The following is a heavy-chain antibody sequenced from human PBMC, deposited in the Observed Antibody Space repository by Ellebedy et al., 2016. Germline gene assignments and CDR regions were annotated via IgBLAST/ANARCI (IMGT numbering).Heavy chain of an antibody. Sequence: SETLSLTCTVSGGSISSYYWSWIRQPPGKGLEWIGYIYYSGSTNYNPSLKSRVTISVDTSKNQFSLKLSSVTAADTAVYYCARLYRGYADYWGQGTLVTVSS. CDR1: GGSISSYY. CDR3: ARLYRGYADY. D-gene: IGHD3-10*01. CDR2: IYYSGST. V-gene: IGHV4-59*08. J-gene: IGHJ4*02.